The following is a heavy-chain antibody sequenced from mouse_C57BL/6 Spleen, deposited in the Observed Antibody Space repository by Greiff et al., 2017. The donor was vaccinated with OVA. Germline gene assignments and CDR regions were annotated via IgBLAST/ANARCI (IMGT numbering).Heavy chain of an antibody. V-gene: IGHV1-80*01. D-gene: IGHD1-1*01. CDR2: IYPGAGDT. CDR3: ARRALTTVDY. J-gene: IGHJ2*01. CDR1: GYAFSSYW. Sequence: QVQLQQSGAELVKPGASVKISCKASGYAFSSYWMNWVKQRPGKGLEWIGQIYPGAGDTNSNGKFKGKATLTADKSSSTAYMQLSSLTSEDTSVYFCARRALTTVDYWGQGTTLTVSS.